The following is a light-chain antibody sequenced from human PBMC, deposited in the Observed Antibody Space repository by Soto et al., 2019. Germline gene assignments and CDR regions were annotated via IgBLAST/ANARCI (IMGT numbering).Light chain of an antibody. CDR2: KAS. V-gene: IGKV1-5*03. Sequence: DIQMTQSPSTLSASVGDRVTITCRASQSISSWLAWYQQKPGKAPKLLIYKASSLESGVPSRFSGSGSGTEFTLTISCLQPDDFVTYYCQQYNSYPYTFGQGTKLEIK. J-gene: IGKJ2*01. CDR1: QSISSW. CDR3: QQYNSYPYT.